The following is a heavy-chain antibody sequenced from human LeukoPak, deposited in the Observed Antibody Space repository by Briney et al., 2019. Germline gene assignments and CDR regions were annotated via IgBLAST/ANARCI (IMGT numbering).Heavy chain of an antibody. D-gene: IGHD3-10*01. CDR1: GGSISSYY. CDR3: ARVGVMVRGANPGPEVYFDY. Sequence: SETLSLTCTVSGGSISSYYWSWVRQPPGKGLEWIGYIYYSGSTNYNPSLKSRVTISVDTSKNQFSLKLSSVTAADTAVYYCARVGVMVRGANPGPEVYFDYWGQGTLVTVSS. CDR2: IYYSGST. J-gene: IGHJ4*02. V-gene: IGHV4-59*01.